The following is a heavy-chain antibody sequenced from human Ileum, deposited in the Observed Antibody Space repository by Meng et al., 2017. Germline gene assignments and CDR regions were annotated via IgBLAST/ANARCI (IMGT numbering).Heavy chain of an antibody. CDR1: GGSISTNHL. J-gene: IGHJ4*02. CDR3: ARRPRYDGSAYYPAFEY. V-gene: IGHV4-4*02. Sequence: QLQLQESGPVLVKPSGTLSLTGAVSGGSISTNHLWSWVRQPPGKGLEWIGEIHHGGSTNYNPSLKSRVVISIDNSKSQFSLELTSVTAADTAVYYCARRPRYDGSAYYPAFEYWGQGTLVTVSS. CDR2: IHHGGST. D-gene: IGHD3-22*01.